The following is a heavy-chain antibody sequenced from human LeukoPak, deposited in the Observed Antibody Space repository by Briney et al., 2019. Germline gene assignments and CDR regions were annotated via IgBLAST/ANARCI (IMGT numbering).Heavy chain of an antibody. Sequence: PSETLSLTCTVSGDAVYYWNWIRQPAGKGLEWIGRIYNNESTWSNPSLKSRVSMSIDTSKNQFSLKLSSVTAADTAVYYCARAGTSRYDFWSGYSDYYYYYMDVWGKGTTVTVSS. CDR2: IYNNEST. J-gene: IGHJ6*03. D-gene: IGHD3-3*01. CDR3: ARAGTSRYDFWSGYSDYYYYYMDV. CDR1: GDAVYY. V-gene: IGHV4-4*07.